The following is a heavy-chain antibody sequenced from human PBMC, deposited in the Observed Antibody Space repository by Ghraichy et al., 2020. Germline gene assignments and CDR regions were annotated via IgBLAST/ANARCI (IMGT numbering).Heavy chain of an antibody. CDR1: GFTFSSYA. Sequence: GGSLRLSCVASGFTFSSYAMSWVRQAPGKGLEWVSGISDSGSKTYDADSVKGRFTISRDNSKNTLYLQMNRLRAEDTAVYYCAKDVSAVEGDYFDYWGQGTLVTVSS. CDR2: ISDSGSKT. D-gene: IGHD6-19*01. J-gene: IGHJ4*02. V-gene: IGHV3-23*01. CDR3: AKDVSAVEGDYFDY.